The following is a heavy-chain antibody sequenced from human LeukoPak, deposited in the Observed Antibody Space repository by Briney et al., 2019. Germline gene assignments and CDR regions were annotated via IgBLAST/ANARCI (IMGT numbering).Heavy chain of an antibody. J-gene: IGHJ4*02. D-gene: IGHD1-26*01. CDR3: ASLSGSYYGVFDY. CDR1: GGSISSYY. V-gene: IGHV4-59*01. Sequence: SETLSLTCTVSGGSISSYYWSWIRQPPGKGLEWIGYIYYSGSTNYNPSLKSRVTISVDTSKNQFSLKLSSVTAADTAVYYCASLSGSYYGVFDYWGQGTLVTVSS. CDR2: IYYSGST.